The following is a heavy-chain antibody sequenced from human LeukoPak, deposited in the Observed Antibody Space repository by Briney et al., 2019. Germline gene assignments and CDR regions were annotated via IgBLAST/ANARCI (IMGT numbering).Heavy chain of an antibody. CDR2: IYPGDSDT. Sequence: GESPKLSCKGSGYSFTRYWIGWVRQMPGKGLEWMGIIYPGDSDTRYRPSFQGQVTISADKSISTAYLQWSSLKASDTAMYYCALGMYSSGWRFDYWGQGTLVTVSS. CDR1: GYSFTRYW. J-gene: IGHJ4*02. V-gene: IGHV5-51*01. CDR3: ALGMYSSGWRFDY. D-gene: IGHD6-19*01.